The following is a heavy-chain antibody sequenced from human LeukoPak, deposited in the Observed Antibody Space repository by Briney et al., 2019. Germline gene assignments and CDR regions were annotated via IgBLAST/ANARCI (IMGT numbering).Heavy chain of an antibody. D-gene: IGHD2-8*01. CDR1: GFTFSSYS. J-gene: IGHJ4*02. Sequence: GGSLRLSCAASGFTFSSYSMNWDRQAPGKGLEWVSSISSSSSYIYYADSVKGRFTISRDNAKNSLYLQMNSLRAEDTAVYYCAREPGPVWSDYWGQGTLVTVSS. CDR3: AREPGPVWSDY. CDR2: ISSSSSYI. V-gene: IGHV3-21*01.